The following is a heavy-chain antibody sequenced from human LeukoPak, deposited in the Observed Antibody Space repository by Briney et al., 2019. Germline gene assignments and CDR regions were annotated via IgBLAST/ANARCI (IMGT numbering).Heavy chain of an antibody. Sequence: ASVKVSCKASGYTFTSYDINWVRQATGQGLEWMGWMNPNSGNTGYAQKFQGRVTITRNTSISTAYMELSSLRSEDTAVYYCARDRRYGSGSYGDTAFDIWGQGTMVTVSS. CDR3: ARDRRYGSGSYGDTAFDI. V-gene: IGHV1-8*03. CDR2: MNPNSGNT. D-gene: IGHD3-10*01. J-gene: IGHJ3*02. CDR1: GYTFTSYD.